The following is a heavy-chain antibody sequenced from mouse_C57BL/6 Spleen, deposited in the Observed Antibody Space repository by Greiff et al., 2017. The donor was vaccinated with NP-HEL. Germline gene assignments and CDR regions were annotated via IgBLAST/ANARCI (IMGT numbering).Heavy chain of an antibody. Sequence: EVKLMESGEGLVKPGGSLKLSCAASGFTFSSYAMSWVRQTPEKRLEWVAYISSGGDYIYYADTVKGRFTISRDNARNTLYLQMSSLKSEDTAMYYCTREGSDGPLFDYWGQGTTLTVSS. CDR3: TREGSDGPLFDY. CDR2: ISSGGDYI. V-gene: IGHV5-9-1*02. CDR1: GFTFSSYA. D-gene: IGHD6-1*01. J-gene: IGHJ2*01.